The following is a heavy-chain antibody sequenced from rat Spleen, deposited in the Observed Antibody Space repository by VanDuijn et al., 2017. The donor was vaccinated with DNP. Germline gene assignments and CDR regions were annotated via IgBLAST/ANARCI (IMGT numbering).Heavy chain of an antibody. V-gene: IGHV5-22*01. D-gene: IGHD1-4*01. CDR2: INYDGGTA. J-gene: IGHJ2*01. Sequence: EVHLVESGGDLVQPGKSLKLSCAASGFTFSDYYMAWVRQAPTKGLDWVAYINYDGGTAYNGDSVKGRFTISRDNSKSTLYLQMNSLRSEDMATYYCARHVLHLRVWDYWGQGVMVTVSS. CDR3: ARHVLHLRVWDY. CDR1: GFTFSDYY.